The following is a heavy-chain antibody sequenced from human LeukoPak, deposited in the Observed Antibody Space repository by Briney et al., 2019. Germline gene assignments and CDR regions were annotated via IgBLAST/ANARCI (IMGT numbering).Heavy chain of an antibody. CDR2: IYPDDSDT. J-gene: IGHJ6*03. CDR3: ARLAYCSNDVCYSNYYYSMDV. Sequence: GESLKISXKGSGYTFSSYWIGWVRQMPGKGLEWIGIIYPDDSDTIYSPSFQGQVTISADKSISTAYLQWSSLKASDTAMYYCARLAYCSNDVCYSNYYYSMDVWGKRTTVTVSS. D-gene: IGHD2-8*01. CDR1: GYTFSSYW. V-gene: IGHV5-51*01.